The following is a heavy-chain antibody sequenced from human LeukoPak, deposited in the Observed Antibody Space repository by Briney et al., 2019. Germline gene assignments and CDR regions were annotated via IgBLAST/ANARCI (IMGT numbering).Heavy chain of an antibody. D-gene: IGHD2/OR15-2a*01. V-gene: IGHV4-59*01. CDR2: IYYSGST. Sequence: PSETLSLTCTVSGGSINSYYWSWIRQPPGKGLEWIGYIYYSGSTNYNPSLKSRVTISVDTSKNQFSLKLSSVTAADTAVYYCARGLEYFEDWGQGTLVTVSS. CDR3: ARGLEYFED. CDR1: GGSINSYY. J-gene: IGHJ4*02.